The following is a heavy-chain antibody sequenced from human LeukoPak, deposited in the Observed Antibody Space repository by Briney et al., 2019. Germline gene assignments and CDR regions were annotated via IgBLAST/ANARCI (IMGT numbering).Heavy chain of an antibody. CDR2: ISGSGDNT. D-gene: IGHD3-16*01. CDR1: GFTFSSYV. J-gene: IGHJ4*02. Sequence: PGGFLRLSCAASGFTFSSYVMTWVRQAPGKGLEWVSSISGSGDNTYYADSVKGRFTISRDNSKNTLYLQMNSLRAEDSAVYYCAKDLVVFWGQGTLVTVSS. CDR3: AKDLVVF. V-gene: IGHV3-23*01.